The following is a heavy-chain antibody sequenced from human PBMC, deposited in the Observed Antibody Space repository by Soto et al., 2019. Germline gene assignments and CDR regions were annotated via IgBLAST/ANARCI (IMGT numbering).Heavy chain of an antibody. D-gene: IGHD1-7*01. CDR3: AKDRNYPRDQFHY. J-gene: IGHJ4*02. V-gene: IGHV3-23*01. CDR2: VLQTGSST. Sequence: GGSLRLSCAASGFTFSTYTMSWVRQAPGKGLEWVSAVLQTGSSTYYADSVKGRFTISRDNSKNTIFLHMDSLRAEDTAVYYCAKDRNYPRDQFHYWGQGTLVTVSS. CDR1: GFTFSTYT.